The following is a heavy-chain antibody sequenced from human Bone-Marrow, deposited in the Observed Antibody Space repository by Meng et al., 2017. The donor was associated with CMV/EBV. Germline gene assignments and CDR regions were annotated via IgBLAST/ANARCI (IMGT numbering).Heavy chain of an antibody. J-gene: IGHJ6*02. Sequence: ASVKVSCKASGYTFTSYAISWVRQAPGQGLEWMGWISAVNGNTNYAQKFQGRVTMTTDTSTSTAYMELSSLRSDDTAVYYCARQPVIVGAIAEYYYYNGMDVWGQGTTVTVSS. CDR2: ISAVNGNT. D-gene: IGHD1-26*01. V-gene: IGHV1-18*01. CDR3: ARQPVIVGAIAEYYYYNGMDV. CDR1: GYTFTSYA.